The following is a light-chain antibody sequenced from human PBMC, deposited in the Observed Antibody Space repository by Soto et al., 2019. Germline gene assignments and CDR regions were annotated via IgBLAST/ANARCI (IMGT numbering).Light chain of an antibody. CDR2: AAS. V-gene: IGKV3-11*01. J-gene: IGKJ5*01. Sequence: EIVLTQPPATLSLSPGERATLSCRASQGVSTDLAWYQQKPGQAPRLLIYAASNRATGIPARFSGSGSGPDFTLTISSLEPEDFAVYYCQQRSDFLFGQGTRLEIK. CDR1: QGVSTD. CDR3: QQRSDFL.